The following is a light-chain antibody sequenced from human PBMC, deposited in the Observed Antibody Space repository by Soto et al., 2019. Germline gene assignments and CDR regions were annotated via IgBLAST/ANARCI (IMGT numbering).Light chain of an antibody. J-gene: IGLJ1*01. Sequence: QSALAQPASVSGSPGQSITISCTGTSSDVGGYNYVSWYQQHPGKAPKLMIYEVSNRPSGVPNRFSGSKSGNTASLTISGLQAEDEVNFYCSSYTSSSTYVFGTGTKVTVL. CDR1: SSDVGGYNY. V-gene: IGLV2-14*01. CDR2: EVS. CDR3: SSYTSSSTYV.